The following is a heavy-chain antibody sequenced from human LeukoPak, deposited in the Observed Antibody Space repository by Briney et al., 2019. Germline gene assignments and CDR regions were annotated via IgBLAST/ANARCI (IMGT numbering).Heavy chain of an antibody. CDR3: ARRTMVRYYFDY. V-gene: IGHV4-39*07. D-gene: IGHD3-10*01. J-gene: IGHJ4*02. CDR2: IYYSGST. Sequence: PSETLSLTCTVSGGSISSSSYYWGWIRQPPGKGLEWIGSIYYSGSTYYNPSLKSRVTISVDTSKNQFSLKLSSVTAADTAVYYCARRTMVRYYFDYWGQGTLVTVSS. CDR1: GGSISSSSYY.